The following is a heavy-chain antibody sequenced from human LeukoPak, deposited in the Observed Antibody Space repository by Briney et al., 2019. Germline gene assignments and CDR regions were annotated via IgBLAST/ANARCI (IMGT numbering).Heavy chain of an antibody. CDR1: GGSISSYY. CDR3: ARVDTAMATWYFDL. CDR2: IYYSGST. D-gene: IGHD5-18*01. V-gene: IGHV4-59*01. Sequence: SETLCLTCTVSGGSISSYYWSWIRQPPGKGLEWIGYIYYSGSTNYNPSLKSRVTISVDTSKNQFSLKLSSVTAADTAVYYCARVDTAMATWYFDLWGRGTLVTVSS. J-gene: IGHJ2*01.